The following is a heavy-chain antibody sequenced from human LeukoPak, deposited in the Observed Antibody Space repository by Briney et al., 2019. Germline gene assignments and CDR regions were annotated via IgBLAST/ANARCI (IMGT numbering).Heavy chain of an antibody. V-gene: IGHV4-31*03. CDR3: AREQSWGSYRYTVDY. CDR1: GGSISSGGYY. CDR2: IYYSGST. D-gene: IGHD3-16*02. Sequence: PSQTLSLTCTVSGGSISSGGYYWSWIRQHPGKGLEWIGYIYYSGSTYYNPSFKSRVTISVDTSKNQFSLKLSSVTAADTAVYYCAREQSWGSYRYTVDYWGQGTLVTVSS. J-gene: IGHJ4*02.